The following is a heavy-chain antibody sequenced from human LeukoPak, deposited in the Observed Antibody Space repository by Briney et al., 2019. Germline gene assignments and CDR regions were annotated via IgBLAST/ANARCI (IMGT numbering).Heavy chain of an antibody. Sequence: SETLSLTCTVSGGSISSSSYYWGWIRQPPGKGLEWIGSIYYSGSTYYNPSLKSRVTISVDKSKNQFSLKLSSVTAADTAVYYCAREVGGYNRGVDYWGQGTLVTVSS. J-gene: IGHJ4*02. D-gene: IGHD5-24*01. CDR3: AREVGGYNRGVDY. CDR1: GGSISSSSYY. CDR2: IYYSGST. V-gene: IGHV4-39*07.